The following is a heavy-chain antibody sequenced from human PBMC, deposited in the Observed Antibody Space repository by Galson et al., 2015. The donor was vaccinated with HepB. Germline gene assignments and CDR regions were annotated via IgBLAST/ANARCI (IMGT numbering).Heavy chain of an antibody. J-gene: IGHJ4*02. CDR3: ARAGSGYYGPPDYYFDY. CDR1: GGSISSSNW. D-gene: IGHD3-22*01. V-gene: IGHV4-4*02. CDR2: IYHSGNT. Sequence: SETLSLTCAVSGGSISSSNWWSWVRQPPGKGLEWIGEIYHSGNTSYNPSLKSRVTISVDKSKNQFSLKLSSVTAADTAVYYCARAGSGYYGPPDYYFDYWGQGTLVTVSS.